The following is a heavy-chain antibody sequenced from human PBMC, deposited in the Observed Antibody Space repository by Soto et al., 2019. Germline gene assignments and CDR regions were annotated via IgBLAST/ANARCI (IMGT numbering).Heavy chain of an antibody. CDR2: IRAYNGNT. CDR1: GYTFTSYG. J-gene: IGHJ6*02. D-gene: IGHD6-13*01. CDR3: ATDSRAAAGYYYYDGMDV. Sequence: QVQLVQSGAEVKKPGASVKVSCKASGYTFTSYGISWVRQAPGQGLEWMGWIRAYNGNTTYAQKLQGQVTMLTDTSKSTAYMEMRGLISDDTAVYYCATDSRAAAGYYYYDGMDVWGQGTTVTVSS. V-gene: IGHV1-18*01.